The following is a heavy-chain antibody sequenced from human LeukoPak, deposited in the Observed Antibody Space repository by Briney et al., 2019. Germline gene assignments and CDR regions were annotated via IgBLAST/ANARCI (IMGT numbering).Heavy chain of an antibody. Sequence: GGSLRLSCAASGFTFSSYEMNWVRQAPGKGLEWVSYISSSGSTIYYADSVKGRFTISRDNAKNSLYLQMNSLRAEDTAVYYCARDLGDYDSPGIFQHWGQGTLVTVSS. D-gene: IGHD3-22*01. CDR1: GFTFSSYE. V-gene: IGHV3-48*03. CDR2: ISSSGSTI. CDR3: ARDLGDYDSPGIFQH. J-gene: IGHJ1*01.